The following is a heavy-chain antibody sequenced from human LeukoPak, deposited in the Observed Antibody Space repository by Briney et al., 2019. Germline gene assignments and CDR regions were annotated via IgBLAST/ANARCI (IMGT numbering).Heavy chain of an antibody. CDR2: IYCAGNT. V-gene: IGHV3-53*01. J-gene: IGHJ4*02. CDR1: GFTDSSNH. CDR3: SRQRRYCSGDNCNSGLDS. D-gene: IGHD2-15*01. Sequence: PGGSLRLSCAVSGFTDSSNHMTWVRHAPGKGLEWVSLIYCAGNTYYADSVKGRFTLSRDNSKNTLSLQKNSLRAEDTAVYYCSRQRRYCSGDNCNSGLDSWGQGTLVTVSS.